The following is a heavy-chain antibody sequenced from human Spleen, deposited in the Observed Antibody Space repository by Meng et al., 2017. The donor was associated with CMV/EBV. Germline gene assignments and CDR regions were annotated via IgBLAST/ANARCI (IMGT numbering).Heavy chain of an antibody. D-gene: IGHD5-18*01. CDR1: GGTFSSYA. V-gene: IGHV1-69*13. J-gene: IGHJ2*01. Sequence: QVQWVQSGAEWKKPGASVKASCKASGGTFSSYAISWVRQAPGQGLEWMGGIIPIFGTANYAQKFQGRVTITADESTSTAYMELSSLRSEDTAVYYCASLPVDTAMVPFDLWGRGTLVTVSS. CDR2: IIPIFGTA. CDR3: ASLPVDTAMVPFDL.